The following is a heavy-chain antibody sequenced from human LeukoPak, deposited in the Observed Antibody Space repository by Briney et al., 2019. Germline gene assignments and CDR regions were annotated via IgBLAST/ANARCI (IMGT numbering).Heavy chain of an antibody. D-gene: IGHD6-13*01. Sequence: ASVKVSCKASGYTFTSSDINWVRQATGQGLEWMGWINPKSGRTGYAKKFQARVSMTMNTYTSTAYMEVSSLRFEDTAVYYCARGRSGLAAAGTYDYWGQGTLITVSS. CDR1: GYTFTSSD. V-gene: IGHV1-8*01. CDR3: ARGRSGLAAAGTYDY. CDR2: INPKSGRT. J-gene: IGHJ4*02.